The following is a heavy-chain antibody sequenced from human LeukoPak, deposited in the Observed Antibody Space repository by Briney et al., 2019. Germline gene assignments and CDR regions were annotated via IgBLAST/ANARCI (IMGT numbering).Heavy chain of an antibody. CDR2: IYSGGST. CDR3: ARGYYDSSGYGGFDP. CDR1: GFTVSSNY. Sequence: GGSLRLSCAASGFTVSSNYMSWVRQAPGEGLEWGSVIYSGGSTYYADSVKGRFTISRDNSKNTLYLQMNSLRAEDTAVYYCARGYYDSSGYGGFDPWGQGTLVTVSS. J-gene: IGHJ5*02. V-gene: IGHV3-53*01. D-gene: IGHD3-22*01.